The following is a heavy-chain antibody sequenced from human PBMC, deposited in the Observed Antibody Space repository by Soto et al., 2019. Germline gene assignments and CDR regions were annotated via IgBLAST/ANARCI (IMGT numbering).Heavy chain of an antibody. CDR3: ARGGGYNEDYFDY. D-gene: IGHD5-12*01. J-gene: IGHJ4*02. V-gene: IGHV3-13*01. CDR2: IGIAGDT. Sequence: GGSLRLSCAASGFTFSSYDMHWVRQASGKGLEWVSGIGIAGDTYYPGSVKGRFTISRENGKNSLYLQMNSLRAGDTAVYYCARGGGYNEDYFDYWGQGTLVTVSS. CDR1: GFTFSSYD.